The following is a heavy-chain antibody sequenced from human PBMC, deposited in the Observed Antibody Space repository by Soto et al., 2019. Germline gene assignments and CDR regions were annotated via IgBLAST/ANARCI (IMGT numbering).Heavy chain of an antibody. V-gene: IGHV4-59*08. J-gene: IGHJ4*02. Sequence: SETLSLTCTVSGGSISSYYWSWIRQPPGKGLEWIGYIYYSGSTNYNPSLKSRVTISVDTSKNQFSLKLSSVTAADTAVYYCATLGYSYGYYFDYWGQGTLVTVSS. D-gene: IGHD5-18*01. CDR1: GGSISSYY. CDR2: IYYSGST. CDR3: ATLGYSYGYYFDY.